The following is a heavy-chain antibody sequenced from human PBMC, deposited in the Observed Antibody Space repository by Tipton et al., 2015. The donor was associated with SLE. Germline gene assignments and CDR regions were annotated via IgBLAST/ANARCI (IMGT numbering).Heavy chain of an antibody. CDR1: GGSFSGYY. Sequence: TLSLTCAVYGGSFSGYYWSWIRQPPGKGLEWIGEINHSGSTYYNPSLKSRVSISVDTSKNQFSLRLTSVTAADTAVYYCARGDWWGPNWFDPWGQGILVTVSS. D-gene: IGHD2-15*01. J-gene: IGHJ5*02. CDR2: INHSGST. CDR3: ARGDWWGPNWFDP. V-gene: IGHV4-34*01.